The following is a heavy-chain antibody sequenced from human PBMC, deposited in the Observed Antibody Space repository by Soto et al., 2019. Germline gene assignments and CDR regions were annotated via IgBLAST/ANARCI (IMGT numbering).Heavy chain of an antibody. Sequence: GWSLRLSCASSVFTFAHYAMIWARQAPGRGLEWVSTIDGPTTNTHYIDSVKGRFFISRDNAINTVYLQMNGLRAEDTAVYYCATWLSAHFDYWGRGTLVTVSS. CDR1: VFTFAHYA. CDR2: IDGPTTNT. J-gene: IGHJ4*02. V-gene: IGHV3-23*05. D-gene: IGHD6-19*01. CDR3: ATWLSAHFDY.